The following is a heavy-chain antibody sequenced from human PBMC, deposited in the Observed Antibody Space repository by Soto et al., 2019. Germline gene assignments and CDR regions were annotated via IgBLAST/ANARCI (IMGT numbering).Heavy chain of an antibody. V-gene: IGHV4-34*01. Sequence: QVQLQQWGAGPLRPLETLSLTCGVSGGSFSGYYWAWIRQSPGKGLEWIGEINDRGSINYNPSLKSRVSISVDTSKNPYSLNLRSVTAAGTAVYYCAREIHDILTGPPWVWYFDLWGRGTLVTVSS. CDR2: INDRGSI. CDR1: GGSFSGYY. J-gene: IGHJ2*01. CDR3: AREIHDILTGPPWVWYFDL. D-gene: IGHD3-9*01.